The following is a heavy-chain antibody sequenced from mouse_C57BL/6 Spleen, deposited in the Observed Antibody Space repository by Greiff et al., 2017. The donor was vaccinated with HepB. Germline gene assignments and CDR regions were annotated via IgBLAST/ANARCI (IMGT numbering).Heavy chain of an antibody. V-gene: IGHV1-82*01. J-gene: IGHJ1*03. D-gene: IGHD1-1*01. CDR1: GYAFSSSW. CDR2: IYPGDGDT. Sequence: QVQLQQSGPELVKPGASVKISCKASGYAFSSSWMNWVKQRPGKGLEWIGRIYPGDGDTNYNGKFKGKATLTADKSSSTAYMQLSSLTSEDSAVYFCASGGSSHWYFDVWGTGTTVTVSS. CDR3: ASGGSSHWYFDV.